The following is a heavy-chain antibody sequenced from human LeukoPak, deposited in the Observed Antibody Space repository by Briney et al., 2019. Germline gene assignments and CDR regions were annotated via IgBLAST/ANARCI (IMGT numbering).Heavy chain of an antibody. J-gene: IGHJ2*01. D-gene: IGHD2-15*01. Sequence: GGSLRLSCAASGFTVSSNSMSWVRQAPGKGLEWVSVIHSGGNTYYADSVKGRFTISRDYSKNTLYLQMNSLRAEDTAVYYCARDVGYWYFDLWGRGTLVTVSS. CDR1: GFTVSSNS. V-gene: IGHV3-66*01. CDR2: IHSGGNT. CDR3: ARDVGYWYFDL.